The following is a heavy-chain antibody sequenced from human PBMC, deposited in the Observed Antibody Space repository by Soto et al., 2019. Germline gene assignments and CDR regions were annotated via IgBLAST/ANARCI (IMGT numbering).Heavy chain of an antibody. CDR3: ARGCGYNFRSAQFD. V-gene: IGHV3-33*01. CDR1: GFIFDSHG. CDR2: IWNDGINK. Sequence: GGSLRLSCAASGFIFDSHGMHWVRQAPGKGLEWVAVIWNDGINKYYADSVKGRFTISRDNSNNTVFLHMSSLRPEDTALYYCARGCGYNFRSAQFD. D-gene: IGHD5-12*01. J-gene: IGHJ5*01.